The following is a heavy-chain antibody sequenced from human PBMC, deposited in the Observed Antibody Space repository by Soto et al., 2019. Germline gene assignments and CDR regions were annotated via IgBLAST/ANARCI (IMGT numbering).Heavy chain of an antibody. CDR1: GFTYPSYD. D-gene: IGHD3-10*01. CDR2: MGGAGAR. Sequence: EVQLVQSGGGLAQPGGSLRLSCAAFGFTYPSYDMVWVRHVAGKGLEWVSSMGGAGAREYAGSVRGRFTISRDKARNALYLQMDSTRVGDTAVYYCTRGTFGVGMDLWGQGTPVTVSS. V-gene: IGHV3-13*01. CDR3: TRGTFGVGMDL. J-gene: IGHJ6*02.